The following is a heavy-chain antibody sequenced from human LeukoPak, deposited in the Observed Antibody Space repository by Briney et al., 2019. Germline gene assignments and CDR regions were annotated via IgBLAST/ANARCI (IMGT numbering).Heavy chain of an antibody. Sequence: SETLSLTCTVSGGSISSYYWSWIRQPPGKGLEWIGYIYYSGSTNYNPSLKSRVTISVDTSKNQFSLKLSSVTAADTAVYYCARIFLNSDYDYHYYYYMDVWGKGTTVTVSS. CDR1: GGSISSYY. CDR2: IYYSGST. D-gene: IGHD5-12*01. V-gene: IGHV4-59*01. J-gene: IGHJ6*03. CDR3: ARIFLNSDYDYHYYYYMDV.